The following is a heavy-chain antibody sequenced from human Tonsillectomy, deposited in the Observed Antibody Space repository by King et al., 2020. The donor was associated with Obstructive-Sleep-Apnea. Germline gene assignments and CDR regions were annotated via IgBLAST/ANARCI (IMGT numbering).Heavy chain of an antibody. J-gene: IGHJ4*02. V-gene: IGHV4-34*01. CDR1: GGSFSGYY. D-gene: IGHD3-10*01. CDR3: ARGRYFASGSYYPPDY. CDR2: INHSGST. Sequence: VQLQQWGAGLLKPSETLSLTCAVYGGSFSGYYWSWIRQPPGKGLEWVGEINHSGSTSYNPSLKSRVTISEDTSKTQFSLKLTSVTAADTAVYYCARGRYFASGSYYPPDYWGQGTLVTVSS.